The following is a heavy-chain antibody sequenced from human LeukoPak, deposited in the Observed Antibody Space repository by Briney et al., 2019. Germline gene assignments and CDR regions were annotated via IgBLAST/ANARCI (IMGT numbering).Heavy chain of an antibody. CDR1: GYTFTGYY. D-gene: IGHD2-15*01. CDR2: INPNSGGT. V-gene: IGHV1-2*02. CDR3: AATTARYCSGGSCYSDYYFDY. J-gene: IGHJ4*02. Sequence: GASVKVSCKASGYTFTGYYMHWVRQAPGQGLEWMGWINPNSGGTNYAQKFRGRVTMTRDTSISTAYMGLSRLRSDDTAVYYCAATTARYCSGGSCYSDYYFDYWGQGTLVTVSS.